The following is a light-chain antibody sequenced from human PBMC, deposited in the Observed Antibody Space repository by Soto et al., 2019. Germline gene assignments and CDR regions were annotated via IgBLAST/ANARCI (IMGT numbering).Light chain of an antibody. V-gene: IGLV2-8*01. CDR3: SSYASSSKV. J-gene: IGLJ1*01. CDR1: RSDVGGYNY. CDR2: EVN. Sequence: QSALTQPPSASGSPGQSVAISCTGTRSDVGGYNYVSWYQQHPGKAPKLMIYEVNKRPSGVPDRFSGSKSGNTASLTVSGLPAEDEADYYRSSYASSSKVFGTGTKGTVL.